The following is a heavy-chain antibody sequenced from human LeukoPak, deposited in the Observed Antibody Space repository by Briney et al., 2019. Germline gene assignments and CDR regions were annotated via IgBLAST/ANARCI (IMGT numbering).Heavy chain of an antibody. V-gene: IGHV3-7*01. CDR2: IKQDGSEK. CDR3: ARDYYRNPGRY. J-gene: IGHJ4*02. Sequence: GGSLRLSCAASGFTFSSYWMSWVRQAPGKGLEWVANIKQDGSEKYYVDSVKGRFTISRDNSRNSLCLQMNSLRAEDTAVYYCARDYYRNPGRYWGQGTLVTVSS. CDR1: GFTFSSYW. D-gene: IGHD3-22*01.